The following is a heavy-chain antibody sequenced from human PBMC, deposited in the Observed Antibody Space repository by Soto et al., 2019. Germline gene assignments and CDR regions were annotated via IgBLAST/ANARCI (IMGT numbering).Heavy chain of an antibody. D-gene: IGHD2-2*01. V-gene: IGHV3-7*01. CDR1: GFTFSSYW. CDR3: ARSLSKRGGYFDY. CDR2: IKQDGSEK. J-gene: IGHJ4*02. Sequence: GGSLSLSCAASGFTFSSYWMSWVRQAPGKGLEWVANIKQDGSEKYYVGSVKGRFTISRDNAKNSLYLQMNSLRAEDTAVYYCARSLSKRGGYFDYWGQGTLVTVSS.